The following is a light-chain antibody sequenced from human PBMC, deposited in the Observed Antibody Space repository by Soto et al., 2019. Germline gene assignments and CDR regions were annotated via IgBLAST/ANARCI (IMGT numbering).Light chain of an antibody. CDR2: DVS. V-gene: IGLV2-14*01. CDR3: SSYTSSSTLV. CDR1: SSDVGGYNY. Sequence: QSVLTQPASVSGSPGQSITISCTGTSSDVGGYNYVSWYQQEAGKAPKLMIYDVSNRPSGVSNRFSGSKSGNTASLTISGLQAEDEADYYCSSYTSSSTLVFGGGTQLTVL. J-gene: IGLJ2*01.